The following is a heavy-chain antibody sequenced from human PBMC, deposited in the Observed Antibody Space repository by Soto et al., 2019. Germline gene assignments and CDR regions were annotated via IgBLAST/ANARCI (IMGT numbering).Heavy chain of an antibody. Sequence: KPSETLSLTCAVYGGSFSGYYWSWIRQPPGKGLEWIGEINHSGSTNYNPSLKSRVTISVDTSKNQFSLKLSSVTAADTAVYYCARRPDRDETSFDYWGQGTLVTVSS. D-gene: IGHD3-22*01. J-gene: IGHJ4*02. CDR2: INHSGST. CDR1: GGSFSGYY. CDR3: ARRPDRDETSFDY. V-gene: IGHV4-34*01.